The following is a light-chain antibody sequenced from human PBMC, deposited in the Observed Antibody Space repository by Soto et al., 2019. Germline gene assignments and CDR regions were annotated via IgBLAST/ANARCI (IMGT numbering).Light chain of an antibody. CDR1: QSINTW. CDR2: AAS. J-gene: IGKJ5*01. Sequence: TLSASVGDRVSITCRASQSINTWLAWYQQKPGKAPKLLIYAASSLQTGVPSRFSDSGSGTDYTLTISSLQPEDFATYYCQQANSFPITFGQGTRLEIK. CDR3: QQANSFPIT. V-gene: IGKV1-12*01.